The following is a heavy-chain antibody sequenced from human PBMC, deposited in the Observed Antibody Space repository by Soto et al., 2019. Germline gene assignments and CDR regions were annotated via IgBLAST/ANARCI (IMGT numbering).Heavy chain of an antibody. CDR2: IYHSGST. Sequence: SETLSLTCAVSSGSISSSNWWSWVRQPPGKGLEWIGEIYHSGSTNYNPSLKSRVTISVDKSKNQFSLKLSSVTAADTAVYYCARVTNDYSNYAVAFDIWGQGTMVTVSS. D-gene: IGHD4-4*01. CDR1: SGSISSSNW. CDR3: ARVTNDYSNYAVAFDI. V-gene: IGHV4-4*02. J-gene: IGHJ3*02.